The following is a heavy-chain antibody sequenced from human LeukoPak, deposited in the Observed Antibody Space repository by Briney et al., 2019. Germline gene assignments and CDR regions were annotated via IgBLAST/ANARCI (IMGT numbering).Heavy chain of an antibody. CDR3: ASGIRYQPYYFDY. Sequence: GGSLRLSCAGSGFTFSSYAMSWVRQAPGKGLEWVSSISGSGGTTYYADSVKGRFTISRDDSKNTSYVQMNSLRAEDTAVYYCASGIRYQPYYFDYWGQGTLVTVSS. V-gene: IGHV3-23*01. CDR1: GFTFSSYA. D-gene: IGHD2-2*01. J-gene: IGHJ4*02. CDR2: ISGSGGTT.